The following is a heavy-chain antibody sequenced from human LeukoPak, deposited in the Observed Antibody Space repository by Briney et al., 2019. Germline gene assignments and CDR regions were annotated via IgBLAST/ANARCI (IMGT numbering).Heavy chain of an antibody. Sequence: PGGSLRLSCAAPGFTFSSYAMSWVRQAPGKGLEWVSAISGSGGSTYYAYSVKGRFTISRDNSKNTLYLQMNSLRAEDTAVYYCAKDRWLARPQTDYWGQGTLVTVSS. D-gene: IGHD5-24*01. J-gene: IGHJ4*02. CDR3: AKDRWLARPQTDY. V-gene: IGHV3-23*01. CDR2: ISGSGGST. CDR1: GFTFSSYA.